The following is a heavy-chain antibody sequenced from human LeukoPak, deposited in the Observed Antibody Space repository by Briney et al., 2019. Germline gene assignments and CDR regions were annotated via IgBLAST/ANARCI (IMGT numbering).Heavy chain of an antibody. J-gene: IGHJ4*02. CDR1: GGTFSSYA. CDR2: IIPIFGTA. V-gene: IGHV1-69*05. CDR3: ARTKFDSSGRPYFDY. Sequence: SVKASCKASGGTFSSYAISWVRQAPGQGLEWMGGIIPIFGTANYAQKFQGRVTITTDESTSTAYMELSSLRSEDTAVYYCARTKFDSSGRPYFDYWGQGTLVTVSS. D-gene: IGHD3-22*01.